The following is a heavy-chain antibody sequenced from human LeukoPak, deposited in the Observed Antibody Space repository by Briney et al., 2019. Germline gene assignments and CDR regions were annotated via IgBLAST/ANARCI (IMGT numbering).Heavy chain of an antibody. CDR3: ARYNWNDVVSVLDY. D-gene: IGHD1-1*01. Sequence: GASVKVSCKASGYTFSGYYIHWVRQAPGQGLEWMGWINPNNGATNYAQKFQGGVTMTRDTSITTTYMELSRLTSDDTAVYYCARYNWNDVVSVLDYWGQGTLVTVSS. CDR2: INPNNGAT. V-gene: IGHV1-2*02. CDR1: GYTFSGYY. J-gene: IGHJ4*02.